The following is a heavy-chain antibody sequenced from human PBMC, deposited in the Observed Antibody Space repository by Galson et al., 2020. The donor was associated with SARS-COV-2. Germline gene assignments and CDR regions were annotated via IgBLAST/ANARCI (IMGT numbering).Heavy chain of an antibody. J-gene: IGHJ3*02. V-gene: IGHV3-30*04. D-gene: IGHD1-26*01. CDR1: GFTFSSYA. Sequence: GESLKISCAASGFTFSSYAMHWVRQAPGKGLEWVAVISYDGSNKYYADSVKGRFTISRDNSKNTLYLQMNSLRAEDTAVYYCAMTVSGSYLDAFDIWGQGTMVTVSS. CDR3: AMTVSGSYLDAFDI. CDR2: ISYDGSNK.